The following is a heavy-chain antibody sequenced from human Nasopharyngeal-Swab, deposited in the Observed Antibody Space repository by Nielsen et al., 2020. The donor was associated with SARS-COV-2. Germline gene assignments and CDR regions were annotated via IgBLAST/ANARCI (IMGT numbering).Heavy chain of an antibody. V-gene: IGHV1-69*01. J-gene: IGHJ6*02. Sequence: WVRQAPGQGLEWVGGLIPVFGTTHYSQKFQDRLRVIADASTDTAYMELSSLRSDDTAVYYCARAITYYYDGSGSPSYGLDVWGQGTTVTVSS. D-gene: IGHD3-22*01. CDR2: LIPVFGTT. CDR3: ARAITYYYDGSGSPSYGLDV.